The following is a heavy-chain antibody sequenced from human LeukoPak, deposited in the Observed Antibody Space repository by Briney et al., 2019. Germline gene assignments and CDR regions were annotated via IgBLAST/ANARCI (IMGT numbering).Heavy chain of an antibody. CDR3: ARAGREFDY. J-gene: IGHJ4*02. D-gene: IGHD2-15*01. CDR2: ISSSSTI. CDR1: GFTFSSYS. Sequence: GGSLGLSCAASGFTFSSYSMNWVRQAPGKGLEWVSYISSSSTIYYSDSVKGRFTISRDNAKNSLYLQMNSLRAEDTAVYYCARAGREFDYWGQGTLVTVSS. V-gene: IGHV3-48*01.